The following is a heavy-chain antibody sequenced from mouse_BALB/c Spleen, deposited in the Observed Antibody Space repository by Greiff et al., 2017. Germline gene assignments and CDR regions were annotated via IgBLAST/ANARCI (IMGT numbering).Heavy chain of an antibody. J-gene: IGHJ3*01. D-gene: IGHD2-2*01. CDR3: ARDGVYGYDEGFAY. CDR2: ISYSGST. V-gene: IGHV3-2*02. CDR1: GYSITSDYA. Sequence: EVQLVESGPGLVKPSQSLSLTCTVTGYSITSDYAWNWIRQFPGNKLEWMGYISYSGSTSYNPSLKSRISITRDTSKNQFFLQLNSVTTEDTATYYCARDGVYGYDEGFAYWGQGTLVTVSA.